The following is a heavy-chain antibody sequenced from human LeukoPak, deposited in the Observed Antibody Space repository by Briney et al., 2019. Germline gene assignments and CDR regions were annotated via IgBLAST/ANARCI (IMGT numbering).Heavy chain of an antibody. CDR1: GGSISSSTYC. D-gene: IGHD2-15*01. J-gene: IGHJ4*02. Sequence: SETLSLTCTVPGGSISSSTYCWGWIRQPPGKWLEWIGSIYYSGSTYYNPSLKSRVTISIDTSKNQFSLKLSSVTAADTAVYYCARPEGGQIDYWGQGTLVTVSS. V-gene: IGHV4-39*01. CDR3: ARPEGGQIDY. CDR2: IYYSGST.